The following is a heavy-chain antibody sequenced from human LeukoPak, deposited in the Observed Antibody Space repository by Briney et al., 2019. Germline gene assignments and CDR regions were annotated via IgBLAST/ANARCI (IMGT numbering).Heavy chain of an antibody. D-gene: IGHD3-3*01. CDR1: GYTFISYD. Sequence: GASVKVSCKAFGYTFISYDINWVRQATGQGLEWMGWMNPNSGNTGYAQKFQGRVTMTRNTSISTAYMELSSLRSEDTAVYYCARVHDFWSGMTEWGQGTLVTVSS. J-gene: IGHJ4*02. V-gene: IGHV1-8*01. CDR3: ARVHDFWSGMTE. CDR2: MNPNSGNT.